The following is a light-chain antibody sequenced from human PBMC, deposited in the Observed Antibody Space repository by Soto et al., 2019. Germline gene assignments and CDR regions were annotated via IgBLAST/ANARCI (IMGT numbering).Light chain of an antibody. CDR3: SSYTGSTTFVA. CDR1: SSDIGSYNL. CDR2: EAT. V-gene: IGLV2-23*02. J-gene: IGLJ2*01. Sequence: QSALTQPASVSGSPGQSITISCTGTSSDIGSYNLVSWYQQHPGKAPQLIIYEATKRPSGVSIRFSGSKSANAASLTISGPQGENEADYYCSSYTGSTTFVAFGGWTKLTVL.